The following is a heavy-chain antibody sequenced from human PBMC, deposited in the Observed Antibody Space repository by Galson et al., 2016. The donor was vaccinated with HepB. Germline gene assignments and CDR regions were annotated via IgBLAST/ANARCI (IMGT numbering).Heavy chain of an antibody. D-gene: IGHD3-3*01. Sequence: SLRLSCAASGFTFSSYAMSWVRQAPGKGLELVSSISGSGRSTYYADSVKGRYAISRDNSKNTLNLQMNSLRGEDTAVYYCARWSDSHGFDPWGQGTLVTVSS. CDR2: ISGSGRST. CDR3: ARWSDSHGFDP. J-gene: IGHJ5*02. V-gene: IGHV3-23*01. CDR1: GFTFSSYA.